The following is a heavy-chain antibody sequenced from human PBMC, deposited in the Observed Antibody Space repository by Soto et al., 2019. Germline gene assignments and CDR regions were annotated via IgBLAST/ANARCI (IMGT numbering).Heavy chain of an antibody. V-gene: IGHV1-69*13. CDR2: IIPIFGTA. J-gene: IGHJ6*02. D-gene: IGHD3-10*01. CDR3: ARSPHYYGSGRLNYGMDV. CDR1: GGTFSSYA. Sequence: SVKVSCKASGGTFSSYAISWVRQAPGQGLEWMGGIIPIFGTANYAQKFQGRVTITADESTSTAYMELSGLRSEDTAVYYCARSPHYYGSGRLNYGMDVWGQGTTVTVSS.